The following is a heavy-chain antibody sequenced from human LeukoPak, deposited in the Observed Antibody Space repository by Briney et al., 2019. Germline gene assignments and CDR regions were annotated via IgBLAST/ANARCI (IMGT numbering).Heavy chain of an antibody. CDR3: ARRLLSMAGLDAFDI. CDR2: IYPGDSDT. CDR1: GYNFTSYW. D-gene: IGHD2/OR15-2a*01. Sequence: GESLQISCQGSGYNFTSYWIGWVRQLPGKGLEWMGIIYPGDSDTRYSPSFQGQVTISADKTISTAYLQWSSLKASDTAMYYCARRLLSMAGLDAFDIWGQGTMATVSS. V-gene: IGHV5-51*01. J-gene: IGHJ3*02.